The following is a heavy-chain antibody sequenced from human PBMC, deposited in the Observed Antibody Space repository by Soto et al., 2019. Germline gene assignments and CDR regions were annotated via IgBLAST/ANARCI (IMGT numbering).Heavy chain of an antibody. CDR2: INPLNGNT. V-gene: IGHV1-18*01. CDR3: ARDSQLGY. Sequence: QPQLVQSGPEVKNSGASVKVSCKASGYTFINYGVIWVRQAPGQGLEWMGWINPLNGNTNYTQKFQGRITMTTDTSTNTAYMEVRRLRSDDTPVFYCARDSQLGYWGQGTLVSVSS. J-gene: IGHJ4*02. D-gene: IGHD2-15*01. CDR1: GYTFINYG.